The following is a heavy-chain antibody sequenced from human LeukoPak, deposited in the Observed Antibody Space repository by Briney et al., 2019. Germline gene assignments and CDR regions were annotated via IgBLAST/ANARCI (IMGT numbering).Heavy chain of an antibody. CDR1: GGSISSYY. CDR2: IYYSGST. Sequence: SETLSLTCTVSGGSISSYYWSWIRRPPGKGLEWIGYIYYSGSTNYNPSLKSRVTISVDTSKNQFSLKLSSVTAADTAVYYCARDSYSSSWYYYGMDVWGKGTTVTVSS. CDR3: ARDSYSSSWYYYGMDV. D-gene: IGHD6-13*01. J-gene: IGHJ6*04. V-gene: IGHV4-59*01.